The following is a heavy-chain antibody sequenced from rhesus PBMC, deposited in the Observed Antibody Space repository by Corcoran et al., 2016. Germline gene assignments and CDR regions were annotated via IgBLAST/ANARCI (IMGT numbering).Heavy chain of an antibody. D-gene: IGHD6-31*01. CDR2: ISNGGRIN. Sequence: EVQLVESGGGLVQPGGSLRLSCAASGFTFSSYGMSWVRQAPGKGLEWVSYISNGGRINYYADSLKGQFTISRDNSKNTLSLQMNSLRAEDTAVHYCAKQRLALDYWGQGVLVTVSS. V-gene: IGHV3S5*01. CDR3: AKQRLALDY. CDR1: GFTFSSYG. J-gene: IGHJ4*01.